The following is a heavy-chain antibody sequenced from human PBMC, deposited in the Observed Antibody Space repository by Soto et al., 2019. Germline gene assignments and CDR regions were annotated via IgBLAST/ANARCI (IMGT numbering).Heavy chain of an antibody. CDR3: ARDLSSGYVWGSYRLPY. CDR1: GFTFSSYA. CDR2: ISYDGSNK. V-gene: IGHV3-30-3*01. Sequence: VGSLRLSCAASGFTFSSYAMHWVRQAPGKGLEWVALISYDGSNKYYADSVTGRFTISRDNSKNTLYLQMNSLRAEDTAVYYCARDLSSGYVWGSYRLPYWGQGTLVTVSS. J-gene: IGHJ4*02. D-gene: IGHD3-16*02.